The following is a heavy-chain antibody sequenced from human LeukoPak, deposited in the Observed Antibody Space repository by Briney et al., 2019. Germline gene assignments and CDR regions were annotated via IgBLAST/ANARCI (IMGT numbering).Heavy chain of an antibody. V-gene: IGHV4-39*02. J-gene: IGHJ4*02. CDR3: ARGPTYQPIDF. D-gene: IGHD2-2*01. CDR2: IHYSETT. Sequence: SSGTLSLTCTVSGGSISSSSYYWGWIRQPPGKGLEWIASIHYSETTYYNPSLKSRVTISVDTSKNHFSLKLSSVTAADTAVYYCARGPTYQPIDFWGQGTLVTVSS. CDR1: GGSISSSSYY.